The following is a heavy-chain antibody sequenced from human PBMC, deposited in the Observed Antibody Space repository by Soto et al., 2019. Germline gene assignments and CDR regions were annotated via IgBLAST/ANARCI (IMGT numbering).Heavy chain of an antibody. J-gene: IGHJ4*02. V-gene: IGHV4-34*01. D-gene: IGHD2-8*02. CDR2: IDHSGST. Sequence: PSDTLSHTCSDFGPPSSGYYWSRVRQPPGTGLEWIGEIDHSGSTTYNPSLKSRVTISVDTSNNQISLKLTSVTAADTAVYYCARDKITGLFDYWGQGTLVTVSS. CDR1: GPPSSGYY. CDR3: ARDKITGLFDY.